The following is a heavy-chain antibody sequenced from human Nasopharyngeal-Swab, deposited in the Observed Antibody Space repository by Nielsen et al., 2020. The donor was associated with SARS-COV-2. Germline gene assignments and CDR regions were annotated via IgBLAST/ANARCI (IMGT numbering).Heavy chain of an antibody. CDR1: GGSISSYY. CDR2: IYYSGST. D-gene: IGHD5-24*01. Sequence: SETLSLTCTVSGGSISSYYWSWIRQPPGKGLEWIGYIYYSGSTNYNPSLKSRVTISVDTSKNQFSLKLSSVTAADTAMYYCARDKGGMATLDYYYYYYMDVWGKGTTVTVSS. J-gene: IGHJ6*03. V-gene: IGHV4-59*01. CDR3: ARDKGGMATLDYYYYYYMDV.